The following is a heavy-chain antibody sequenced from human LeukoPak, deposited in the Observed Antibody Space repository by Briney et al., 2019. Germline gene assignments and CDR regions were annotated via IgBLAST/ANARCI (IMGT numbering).Heavy chain of an antibody. CDR3: ARAHSSGWYVGDY. V-gene: IGHV1-18*01. CDR1: GYTFSSFD. CDR2: ISGHNGNT. D-gene: IGHD6-19*01. J-gene: IGHJ4*02. Sequence: GASVKVSCKASGYTFSSFDISWVRQAPGQGLEWMGWISGHNGNTKYAQKFEGRVTMTTDTSTSIAYMELRSLKFDDTAVYYCARAHSSGWYVGDYWGQGTLVTV.